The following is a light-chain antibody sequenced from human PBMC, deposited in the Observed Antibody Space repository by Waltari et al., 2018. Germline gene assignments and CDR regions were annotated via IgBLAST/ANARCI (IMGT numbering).Light chain of an antibody. J-gene: IGLJ3*02. CDR2: RNT. V-gene: IGLV1-47*01. Sequence: QSVLTQPPSASGTPGQRVTISCSGSISHLGTNYVYWYQQFPGTAPKLLIQRNTQRPSGVPDRFSGSKSGTSASLAISGLRSEDEADYYCASWDDSLSVGVFGGGTKLTVL. CDR3: ASWDDSLSVGV. CDR1: ISHLGTNY.